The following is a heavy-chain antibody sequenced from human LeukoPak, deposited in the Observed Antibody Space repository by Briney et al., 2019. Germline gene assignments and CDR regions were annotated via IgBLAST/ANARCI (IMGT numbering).Heavy chain of an antibody. J-gene: IGHJ5*02. CDR2: IWYDGINK. CDR3: ARQQLVLNWFDL. V-gene: IGHV3-33*01. CDR1: TFSSYG. Sequence: TFSSYGMHWVGQAQGKGLEGGAVIWYDGINKYYADSVKGRFTISRDNSKNTLYLQMNSLRAEDTAVYYCARQQLVLNWFDLWGQGTLXT. D-gene: IGHD6-13*01.